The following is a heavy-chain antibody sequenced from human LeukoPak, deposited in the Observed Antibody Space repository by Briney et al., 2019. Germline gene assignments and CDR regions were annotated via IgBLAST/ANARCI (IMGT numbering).Heavy chain of an antibody. CDR2: ISSSGSTI. V-gene: IGHV3-48*03. CDR1: GFTFSSYE. Sequence: PGGSLRLSCAASGFTFSSYEMNWVRQAPGKGLEWVSYISSSGSTIYYADSVKGRFTISRDNAKNSLYLQMNSLRAEDTAVYYCASGAGYSSGWYPGWFDPWGQGTLVTVSS. CDR3: ASGAGYSSGWYPGWFDP. D-gene: IGHD6-19*01. J-gene: IGHJ5*02.